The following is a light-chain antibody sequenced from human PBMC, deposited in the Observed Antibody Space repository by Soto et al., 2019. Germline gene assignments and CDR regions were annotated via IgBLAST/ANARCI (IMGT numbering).Light chain of an antibody. CDR3: AAWDDSLNGVA. V-gene: IGLV1-44*01. CDR2: SNN. CDR1: SSNIGSHT. Sequence: QSVLTRPPSASGTPGQRVTISCSGSSSNIGSHTVNWYQQLPGTAPKLLIYSNNQRPSGVPDRFSGSKSGTSASLAISGLQSKDEADYYCAAWDDSLNGVAFGGGTQLTVL. J-gene: IGLJ2*01.